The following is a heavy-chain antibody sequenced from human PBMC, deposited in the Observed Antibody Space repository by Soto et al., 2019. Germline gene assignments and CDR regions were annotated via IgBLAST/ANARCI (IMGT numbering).Heavy chain of an antibody. V-gene: IGHV4-31*03. CDR3: ARDVGPYGSGSYVNWFDP. D-gene: IGHD3-10*01. CDR2: IYYSGST. CDR1: GGSISSGGYY. Sequence: SETLSLTCTVSGGSISSGGYYWSWIRQHPGKGLEWIGYIYYSGSTYYNPSLKSRVTISVDTSKNQFSLKLSSVTAADTAVYYCARDVGPYGSGSYVNWFDPWGQGTLVTVSS. J-gene: IGHJ5*02.